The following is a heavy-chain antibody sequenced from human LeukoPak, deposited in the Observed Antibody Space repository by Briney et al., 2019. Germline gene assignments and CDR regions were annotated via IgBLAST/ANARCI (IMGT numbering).Heavy chain of an antibody. J-gene: IGHJ4*02. CDR3: ARVRGYDYVWGSYRPYYFDY. CDR2: ISSSGSTI. V-gene: IGHV3-48*03. D-gene: IGHD3-16*02. CDR1: GFTFSSYE. Sequence: GGSLRLSCAASGFTFSSYEMNWVRQAPGKGLEWVSYISSSGSTIYYADSMKGRFTISRDNAKNSLYLQMNSLRAEDTAVYYCARVRGYDYVWGSYRPYYFDYWGQGTLVTVSS.